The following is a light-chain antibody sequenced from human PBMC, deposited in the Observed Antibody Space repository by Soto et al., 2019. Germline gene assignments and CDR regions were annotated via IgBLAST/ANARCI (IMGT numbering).Light chain of an antibody. V-gene: IGKV3D-20*01. Sequence: EIVLTQSPATLSLSPGERATLSCGASQSVSSSYLAWYQQKPGLAPRLLIYDASSRATGIPDRFSGSGSGTYFPLTISRLEPEDFAVYYCQQYGSSPVTFGQGTKVEIK. CDR1: QSVSSSY. CDR3: QQYGSSPVT. CDR2: DAS. J-gene: IGKJ1*01.